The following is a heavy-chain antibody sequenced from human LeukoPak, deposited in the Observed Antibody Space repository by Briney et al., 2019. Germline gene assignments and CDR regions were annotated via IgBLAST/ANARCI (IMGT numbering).Heavy chain of an antibody. CDR1: GFTFTDYW. CDR3: ARDGTAAGLYFAL. J-gene: IGHJ4*01. D-gene: IGHD6-13*01. Sequence: GGSLRLSCEVSGFTFTDYWMNWVRQAPGKGREWVASIRQDGSEKTYVDSVKGRFTISRDNTKNSLSLQLNGLRAEATALYYCARDGTAAGLYFALWGQGTLVTVSS. CDR2: IRQDGSEK. V-gene: IGHV3-7*01.